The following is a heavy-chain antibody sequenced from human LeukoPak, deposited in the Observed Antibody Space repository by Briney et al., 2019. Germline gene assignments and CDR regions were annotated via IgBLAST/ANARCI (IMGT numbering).Heavy chain of an antibody. Sequence: SETLSLTCTVSGASVTDYYWSWIRQSPGKGLEWISYIHHSGSSDYNPSLRSRVTTSLDTSKNQFSLNLISVTAADTAVYYCTRGHWGLQSWSQGTLVTVSS. J-gene: IGHJ5*02. CDR3: TRGHWGLQS. V-gene: IGHV4-59*02. CDR1: GASVTDYY. D-gene: IGHD7-27*01. CDR2: IHHSGSS.